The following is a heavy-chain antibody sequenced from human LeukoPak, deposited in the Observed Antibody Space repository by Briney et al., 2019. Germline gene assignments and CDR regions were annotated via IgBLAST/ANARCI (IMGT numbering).Heavy chain of an antibody. Sequence: ASVKVSCKVSGYTLTELSMHWVQQAPGQGLEWMGWINPNSGGTNYAQKFQGRVTMTRDTSISTAYMELSRLRSDDTAVYYCARGGPTGSRSYYYYGMDVWGQGTTVTVSS. CDR2: INPNSGGT. CDR1: GYTLTELS. CDR3: ARGGPTGSRSYYYYGMDV. J-gene: IGHJ6*02. D-gene: IGHD1-1*01. V-gene: IGHV1-2*02.